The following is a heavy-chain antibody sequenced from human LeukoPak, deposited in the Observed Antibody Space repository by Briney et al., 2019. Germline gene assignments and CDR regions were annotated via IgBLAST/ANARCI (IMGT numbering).Heavy chain of an antibody. CDR3: AKGRISMIVDDWYFDL. CDR2: ITDSGGST. Sequence: GGSLRLSCAASGFTFSSYGMHWVRQAPGKGLEWGSAITDSGGSTYYADSVKGRFTISRDNSKNTLYLQKNSLRAEETAVYYCAKGRISMIVDDWYFDLWGRGTLVTVSS. CDR1: GFTFSSYG. V-gene: IGHV3-23*01. D-gene: IGHD3-22*01. J-gene: IGHJ2*01.